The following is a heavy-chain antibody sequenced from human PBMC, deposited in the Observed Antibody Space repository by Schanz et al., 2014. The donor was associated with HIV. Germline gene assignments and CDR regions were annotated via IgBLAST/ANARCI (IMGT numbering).Heavy chain of an antibody. CDR3: ARVEGPPTFYYYYYGSDV. CDR1: GFTFSSYA. Sequence: EVQLVESGGGLVQPGGSLRLSCAASGFTFSSYAMSWVRQAPGKGLEWVSGINWNGGSTGYADSVKGRFTISRDNAKNSLYLQMNSLRAEDTAVYYCARVEGPPTFYYYYYGSDVWGQGTAVTVSS. J-gene: IGHJ6*02. CDR2: INWNGGST. V-gene: IGHV3-20*04. D-gene: IGHD4-4*01.